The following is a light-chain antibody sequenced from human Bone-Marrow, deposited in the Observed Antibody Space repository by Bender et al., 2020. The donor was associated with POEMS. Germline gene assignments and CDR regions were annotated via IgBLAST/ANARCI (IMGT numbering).Light chain of an antibody. CDR2: SSH. V-gene: IGLV1-44*01. Sequence: QSVLTQPPSASGTPGQRVTISCSGGSSNIGAHAVNWYQHLPGTAPKLLIYSSHRRPSEVPDRFSGSRSGPSASLAISGLQSEDEADYYCAVWDDSLNGGVFGGGTKLTVL. J-gene: IGLJ3*02. CDR3: AVWDDSLNGGV. CDR1: SSNIGAHA.